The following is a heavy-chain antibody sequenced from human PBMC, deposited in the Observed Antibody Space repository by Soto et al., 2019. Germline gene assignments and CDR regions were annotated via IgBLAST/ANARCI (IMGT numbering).Heavy chain of an antibody. Sequence: QITLKESGPTLVKPTQTLTLTCTFSGFSLNTGGVGVGWIRQPPGKALEWLALIYWDDDKRYSPSLKSRLTITKDTSKNQVVLIMTNMDPVDTVTYYCAHRPASINYPYYFDYWGQGTLVTVSS. CDR3: AHRPASINYPYYFDY. CDR1: GFSLNTGGVG. J-gene: IGHJ4*02. CDR2: IYWDDDK. D-gene: IGHD4-4*01. V-gene: IGHV2-5*02.